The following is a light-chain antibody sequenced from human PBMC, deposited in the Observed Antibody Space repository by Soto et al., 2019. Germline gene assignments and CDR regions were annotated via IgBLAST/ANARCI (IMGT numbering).Light chain of an antibody. V-gene: IGKV1-39*01. CDR1: QNINIY. J-gene: IGKJ2*01. CDR3: QQSSSTPRT. Sequence: DIQMAQSPSSLSASIGDKITITCRASQNINIYLNWYQHKPGKAPKVLIYAASSLQSGVPSRFNGSGFGTDFTLTISSLQPEDFATYYCQQSSSTPRTFGLGTKLEIK. CDR2: AAS.